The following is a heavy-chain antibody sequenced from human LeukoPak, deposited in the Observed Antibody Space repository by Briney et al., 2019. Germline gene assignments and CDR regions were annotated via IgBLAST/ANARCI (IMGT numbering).Heavy chain of an antibody. J-gene: IGHJ4*02. CDR2: ISYDGSNK. CDR1: GFTFSSYA. CDR3: ARTMDYDYVWGYFDY. Sequence: GGSLRLSCAASGFTFSSYAMHWVRQAPGKGLEWVAVISYDGSNKYYADSVKGRFTLSRDNTKNTMYLKMNSLRAQDTAVYYCARTMDYDYVWGYFDYWGQGTLVTVSS. D-gene: IGHD3-16*01. V-gene: IGHV3-30-3*01.